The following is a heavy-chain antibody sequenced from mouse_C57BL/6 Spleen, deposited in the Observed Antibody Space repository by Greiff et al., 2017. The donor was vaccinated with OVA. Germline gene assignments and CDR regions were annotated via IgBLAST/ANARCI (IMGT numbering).Heavy chain of an antibody. D-gene: IGHD1-1*01. Sequence: QVQLKESGPELVKPGASVKISCKASGYAFSSSWMNWVKQRPGKGLEWIGRIYPGDGDTNYNGKFKGKATLTADKSSSTAYMQLSSLTSEDSAVYFCAKRVVATRAMDYWGQGTSVTVSS. CDR2: IYPGDGDT. CDR3: AKRVVATRAMDY. CDR1: GYAFSSSW. J-gene: IGHJ4*01. V-gene: IGHV1-82*01.